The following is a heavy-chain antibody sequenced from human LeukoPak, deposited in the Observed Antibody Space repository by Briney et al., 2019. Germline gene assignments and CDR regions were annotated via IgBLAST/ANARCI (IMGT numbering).Heavy chain of an antibody. CDR2: IYTSGST. CDR1: GGSISSYY. D-gene: IGHD5-18*01. J-gene: IGHJ2*01. CDR3: ARVRRGYSYGYWYFDL. Sequence: SETLSRTCTVSGGSISSYYWSWIRQPAGKGLEWIGRIYTSGSTNYNPSLKSRVTMSVDTSKNQFSLKLSSVTAADTAVYYCARVRRGYSYGYWYFDLWGRGTLVTVSS. V-gene: IGHV4-4*07.